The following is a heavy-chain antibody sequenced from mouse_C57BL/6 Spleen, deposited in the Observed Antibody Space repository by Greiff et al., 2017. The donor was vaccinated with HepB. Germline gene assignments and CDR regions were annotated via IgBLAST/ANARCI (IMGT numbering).Heavy chain of an antibody. Sequence: QVQLQQPGAELVRPGTSVKLSCKASGYTFTSYWMHWVKQRPGQGLEWIGVIDPSDSYTNYNQKFKGKATLTVDTAPSTAYMQLSSLTSEDSAVDYCAALYYDYDEGFAYWGQGTLVTVSA. CDR2: IDPSDSYT. V-gene: IGHV1-59*01. J-gene: IGHJ3*01. CDR1: GYTFTSYW. CDR3: AALYYDYDEGFAY. D-gene: IGHD2-4*01.